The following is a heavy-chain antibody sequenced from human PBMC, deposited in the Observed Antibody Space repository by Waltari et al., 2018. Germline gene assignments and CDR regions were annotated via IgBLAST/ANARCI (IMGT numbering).Heavy chain of an antibody. D-gene: IGHD1-1*01. Sequence: QVQLVQSGAEVKKPGSSVKVSCKASGGTFSSYAISWVRQAPGQGLEWMGGIIPTFGTATSAQKSQGRVTITADEATSTAYMELSSLRSEDTAVYYCARENWTPFHYYYYYGMDVWGQGTTVTVSS. J-gene: IGHJ6*02. V-gene: IGHV1-69*01. CDR2: IIPTFGTA. CDR3: ARENWTPFHYYYYYGMDV. CDR1: GGTFSSYA.